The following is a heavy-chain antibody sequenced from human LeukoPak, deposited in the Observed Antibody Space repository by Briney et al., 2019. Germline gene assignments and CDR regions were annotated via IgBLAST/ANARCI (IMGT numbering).Heavy chain of an antibody. D-gene: IGHD3-10*01. J-gene: IGHJ3*02. CDR2: INHSGST. V-gene: IGHV4-39*07. Sequence: PSETLSLTCTVSGGSISSGTYYWSWIRQPPGKGLEWIGEINHSGSTNYNPSLKSRVTISVDASKNQFSLKLSSVTAADTAVYYCARGGRPGYAFDIWGQGTMVTVSS. CDR3: ARGGRPGYAFDI. CDR1: GGSISSGTYY.